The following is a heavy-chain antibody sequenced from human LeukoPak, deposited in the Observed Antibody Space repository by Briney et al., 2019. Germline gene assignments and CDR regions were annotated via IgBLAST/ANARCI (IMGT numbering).Heavy chain of an antibody. CDR2: ISGSESNT. D-gene: IGHD3-10*01. Sequence: PGGSLRLSCAASGFTFSNYAMTWVRQAPGKGLEWASVISGSESNTDYADSVEGRFTISRDNSKNTLYLQMNSLRADDTAVYYCAKVRMVSDEYYFDYWGQGTLVTVSS. CDR3: AKVRMVSDEYYFDY. CDR1: GFTFSNYA. V-gene: IGHV3-23*01. J-gene: IGHJ4*02.